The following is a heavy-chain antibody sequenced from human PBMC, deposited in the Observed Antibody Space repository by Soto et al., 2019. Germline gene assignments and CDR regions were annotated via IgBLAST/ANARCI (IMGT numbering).Heavy chain of an antibody. V-gene: IGHV3-23*01. CDR3: AKDIGTLSNCYSDY. Sequence: PGGSLRLSCAASGFTFSNYAMSWVRQDPGKGLEWVSGISGSGDRTYYADSVKGRFTISRDNSKNTLYLQVNSLRAEDTAIYYCAKDIGTLSNCYSDYWGRRTLVTVSS. CDR2: ISGSGDRT. CDR1: GFTFSNYA. D-gene: IGHD1-1*01. J-gene: IGHJ4*02.